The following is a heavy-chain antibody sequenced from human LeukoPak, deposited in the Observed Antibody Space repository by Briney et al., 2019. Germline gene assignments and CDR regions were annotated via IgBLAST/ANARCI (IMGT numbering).Heavy chain of an antibody. Sequence: GGSLRLSCATSGFTFSSYAMSWVRQAPGKGLEWVANIKQDGSEKYYVDSVKGRFTISRDNAKNSLYLQMNSLRAEDTAVYYCARALTRDALDLWGQGTMVTVSS. CDR2: IKQDGSEK. J-gene: IGHJ3*01. V-gene: IGHV3-7*04. CDR3: ARALTRDALDL. CDR1: GFTFSSYA.